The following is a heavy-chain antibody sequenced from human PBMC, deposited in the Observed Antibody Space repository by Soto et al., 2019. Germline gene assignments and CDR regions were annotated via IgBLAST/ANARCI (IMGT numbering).Heavy chain of an antibody. J-gene: IGHJ5*02. Sequence: SETLSLTCTVSGGSISSYYWSWIRQPPGKGLEWIGYIYYSGSTNYNPSLKSRVTISVDTSKNQFSLKLSSVTAADTAVYYCAREAQHYDFWSGYYRGAFDPWGQGTLVNVSS. D-gene: IGHD3-3*01. V-gene: IGHV4-59*01. CDR3: AREAQHYDFWSGYYRGAFDP. CDR1: GGSISSYY. CDR2: IYYSGST.